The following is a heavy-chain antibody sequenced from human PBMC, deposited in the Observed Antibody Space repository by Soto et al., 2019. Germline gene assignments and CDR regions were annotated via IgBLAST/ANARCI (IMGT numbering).Heavy chain of an antibody. CDR1: GGTFSSYA. J-gene: IGHJ6*02. V-gene: IGHV1-69*13. Sequence: ASVKVSCKASGGTFSSYAISWVRQAPGQGLEWMGGIIPIFGTANYAQKFQGRVTITADESTSTAYMELSSLRSEDTAVYYCARALYQLLSGRYYYYYYGMDVWGQGTTVTVSS. CDR3: ARALYQLLSGRYYYYYYGMDV. CDR2: IIPIFGTA. D-gene: IGHD2-2*01.